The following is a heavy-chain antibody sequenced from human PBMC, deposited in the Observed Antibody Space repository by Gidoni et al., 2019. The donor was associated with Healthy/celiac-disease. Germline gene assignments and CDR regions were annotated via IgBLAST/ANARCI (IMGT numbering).Heavy chain of an antibody. CDR2: ISSSSSYI. CDR3: ARDIDRGDTAMAFGGY. V-gene: IGHV3-21*01. J-gene: IGHJ4*02. D-gene: IGHD5-18*01. Sequence: EVQLVESGGGLVKPGGSLRLSCAASGFTFRSYSMNWVRQAPGKGLEWVSSISSSSSYIYYADSVKGRFTISRDNAKNSLYLQMNSLRAEDTAVYYCARDIDRGDTAMAFGGYWGQGTLVTVSS. CDR1: GFTFRSYS.